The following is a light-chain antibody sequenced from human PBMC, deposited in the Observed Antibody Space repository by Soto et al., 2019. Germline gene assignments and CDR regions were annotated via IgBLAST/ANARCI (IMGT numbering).Light chain of an antibody. J-gene: IGLJ1*01. V-gene: IGLV2-14*01. CDR2: EVT. Sequence: LTQPASVSGSPGQSIAISCTGSSSDVGFYNYISWYQQHPGKVPKLIIYEVTNRPSGVSNRFSGSKSGNTASLTISGLQAEDEADYYCCSYTTSSTRVFGTGTKVTVL. CDR3: CSYTTSSTRV. CDR1: SSDVGFYNY.